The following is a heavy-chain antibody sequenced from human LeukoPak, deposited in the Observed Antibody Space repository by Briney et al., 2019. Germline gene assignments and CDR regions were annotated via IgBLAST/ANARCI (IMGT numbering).Heavy chain of an antibody. V-gene: IGHV1-18*01. Sequence: ASVKVSCKASGSTFSSYASSWVRQAPGQGLEWMGWISTYNGDTNYAQKLQGRVTMTADTSTSTTYMELRSLRSDDTAVYYCALIPYCTTATCYYFDFWGQGTLVTVSS. J-gene: IGHJ4*02. CDR1: GSTFSSYA. CDR3: ALIPYCTTATCYYFDF. D-gene: IGHD2-2*01. CDR2: ISTYNGDT.